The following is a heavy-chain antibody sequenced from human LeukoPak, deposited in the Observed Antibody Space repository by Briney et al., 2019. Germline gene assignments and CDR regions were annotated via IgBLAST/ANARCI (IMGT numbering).Heavy chain of an antibody. CDR3: AKDRGSGWSFDY. D-gene: IGHD6-19*01. Sequence: GGSLRLSCAASGFTFSNYGMSWVRQAPGKGLECVSGISAGGGSTYYADSVKGRLTISRDNSKNTLYLQMNSLRADDTAIYYCAKDRGSGWSFDYWGQGTLVTVSS. CDR2: ISAGGGST. V-gene: IGHV3-23*01. J-gene: IGHJ4*02. CDR1: GFTFSNYG.